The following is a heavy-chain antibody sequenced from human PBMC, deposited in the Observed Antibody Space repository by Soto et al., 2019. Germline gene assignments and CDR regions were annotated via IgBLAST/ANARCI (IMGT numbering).Heavy chain of an antibody. CDR1: GGSISSSSYY. J-gene: IGHJ4*02. Sequence: SETLSLTCTVSGGSISSSSYYWGWIRQPPGKGLEWIGSIYYSGSTYYNPSLKSRVTISVDTSKNQFSLKLSSVTAADTAVYYCASGVDTAMDPSDYWGQGTLVTVSS. V-gene: IGHV4-39*01. CDR2: IYYSGST. CDR3: ASGVDTAMDPSDY. D-gene: IGHD5-18*01.